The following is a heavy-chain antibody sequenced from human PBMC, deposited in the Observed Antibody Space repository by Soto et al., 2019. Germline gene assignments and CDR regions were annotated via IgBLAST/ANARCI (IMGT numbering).Heavy chain of an antibody. CDR2: ISAYNGNT. CDR1: GYTFTSYG. J-gene: IGHJ4*02. V-gene: IGHV1-18*01. Sequence: QVQLVQSGAEVKKPGASVKVSCQASGYTFTSYGLSWVRQAPGQGLEWMGWISAYNGNTNYAQKLQGRVTMTTDTSTSTANMELRSLRSDDTAVYYCARESSSSGHDYWGQGTLVTVSS. D-gene: IGHD6-13*01. CDR3: ARESSSSGHDY.